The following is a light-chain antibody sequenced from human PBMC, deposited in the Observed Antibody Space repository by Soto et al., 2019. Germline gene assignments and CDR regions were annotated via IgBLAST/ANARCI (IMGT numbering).Light chain of an antibody. CDR3: QQYNSYSIT. V-gene: IGKV1-5*03. CDR2: KAS. J-gene: IGKJ5*01. Sequence: DIQMTQSPSTLSASVGDRVTITCRASQSISSWLAWYQQKPGKAPKLLIYKASSLESGVPSRFSGSGSGTEFTLTISSLQPDDLATYYCQQYNSYSITFGQGTRLEI. CDR1: QSISSW.